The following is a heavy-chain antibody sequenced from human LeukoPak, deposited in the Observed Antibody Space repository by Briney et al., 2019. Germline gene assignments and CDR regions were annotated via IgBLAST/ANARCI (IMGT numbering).Heavy chain of an antibody. CDR1: GYTFTSYG. CDR3: ARSLLNALRFLEWLNYMDV. CDR2: ISAYNGNT. J-gene: IGHJ6*03. V-gene: IGHV1-18*01. Sequence: ASVKLSCKASGYTFTSYGISWVRQAPGQGLEWMGWISAYNGNTNYAQKLQGRVTMTTDTSTSTAYMELRSLRSDDTAVYYCARSLLNALRFLEWLNYMDVWGKGTTVTVSS. D-gene: IGHD3-3*01.